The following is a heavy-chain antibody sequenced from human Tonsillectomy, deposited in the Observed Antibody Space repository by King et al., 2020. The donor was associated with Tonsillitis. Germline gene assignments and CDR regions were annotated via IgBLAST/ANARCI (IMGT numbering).Heavy chain of an antibody. Sequence: VQLVESGGGLVQPGGSLRLSCAASGFTFSSYAMSWVRQGPGKGLEWVSAISGSGGSTYYADSVKGRFTISRDNSKNTLYLQMNTPRAEDTAVYYCAKVPLAVTTGWGAFDIWGQGTMVTVSS. CDR3: AKVPLAVTTGWGAFDI. J-gene: IGHJ3*02. CDR1: GFTFSSYA. D-gene: IGHD4-17*01. V-gene: IGHV3-23*04. CDR2: ISGSGGST.